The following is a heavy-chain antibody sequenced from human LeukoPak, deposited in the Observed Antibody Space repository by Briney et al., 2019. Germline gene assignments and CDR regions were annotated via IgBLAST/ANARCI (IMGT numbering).Heavy chain of an antibody. CDR1: GFTFSDYW. J-gene: IGHJ4*02. CDR2: IKQDGSAK. D-gene: IGHD3/OR15-3a*01. CDR3: ARDQYDTWSRRGNFDS. Sequence: GGSLRLSCAASGFTFSDYWMSWVRQAPGKGLEWVANIKQDGSAKYYVDSVKGRFTISRDNAKNLLYLQMNSLRAEDTAVFYCARDQYDTWSRRGNFDSWGQGTLVIVSS. V-gene: IGHV3-7*03.